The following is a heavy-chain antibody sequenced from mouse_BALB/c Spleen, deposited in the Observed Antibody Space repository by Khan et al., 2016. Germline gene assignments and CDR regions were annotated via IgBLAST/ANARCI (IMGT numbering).Heavy chain of an antibody. CDR3: NAIYYGNYIYFDY. J-gene: IGHJ2*01. CDR1: GFNIKDYY. CDR2: IDPENGAT. Sequence: VRLQQSGAELVRSGASVRLSCTASGFNIKDYYIHWVKQRPEQGLEWIGWIDPENGATEYNPKFKGKATMTADTSSNTAYLQLSRLTSKDTSVYYCNAIYYGNYIYFDYWGQGTTLTVSS. D-gene: IGHD2-1*01. V-gene: IGHV14-4*02.